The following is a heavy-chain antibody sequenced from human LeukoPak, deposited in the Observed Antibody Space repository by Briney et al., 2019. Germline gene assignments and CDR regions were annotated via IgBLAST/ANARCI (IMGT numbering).Heavy chain of an antibody. CDR1: GYTLTELS. J-gene: IGHJ4*02. Sequence: ASVKVSCKVSGYTLTELSMHWVRQAPGKGLGWMGGFDPEDGETIYAQKFQGRVTMTEDTSTDTAYMELSSLRSEDTAVYYCATVRPNCSSTSCYYYFDYWGQGTLVTVSS. D-gene: IGHD2-2*01. V-gene: IGHV1-24*01. CDR3: ATVRPNCSSTSCYYYFDY. CDR2: FDPEDGET.